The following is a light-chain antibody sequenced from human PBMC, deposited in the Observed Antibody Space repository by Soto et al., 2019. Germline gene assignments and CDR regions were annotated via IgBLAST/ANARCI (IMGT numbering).Light chain of an antibody. CDR1: QSVSSSY. Sequence: EIVLTQSPGTLSLSPEERATLSCRASQSVSSSYLAWYQQKPGQAPRLLIYGASSRATGIPDRFSGSGSGTDFTLTISSLQSKDFAVYYCQQYNNWPWTFGQGTKVEIK. CDR3: QQYNNWPWT. V-gene: IGKV3-20*01. CDR2: GAS. J-gene: IGKJ1*01.